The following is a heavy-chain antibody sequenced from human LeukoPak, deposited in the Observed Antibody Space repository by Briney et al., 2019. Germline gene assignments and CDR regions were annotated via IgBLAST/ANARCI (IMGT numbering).Heavy chain of an antibody. D-gene: IGHD3-22*01. J-gene: IGHJ4*02. V-gene: IGHV3-48*02. Sequence: GGSLRLSCAASGFTFSSYSMNWVRQAPGKGLEWVSYISSSSSTIYYADSVKGRFTISRDNAKNSLYLQMNSLRDEDTAVYYCARDRRSGYYSHFDYWAREPWSPSPQ. CDR1: GFTFSSYS. CDR3: ARDRRSGYYSHFDY. CDR2: ISSSSSTI.